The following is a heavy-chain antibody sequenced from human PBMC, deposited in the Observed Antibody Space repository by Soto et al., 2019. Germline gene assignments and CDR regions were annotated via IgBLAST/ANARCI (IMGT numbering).Heavy chain of an antibody. D-gene: IGHD2-8*01. CDR3: ARGYCTTNICDPWFDP. V-gene: IGHV5-51*01. J-gene: IGHJ5*02. CDR1: GYSFTSYW. Sequence: PRESLKISCTGVGYSFTSYWIGWVRQMPGKGLEWMGIIYPGDSDTRYSPSFQGQVTISADKSISTVYLQWSSLKAPDTAMYYCARGYCTTNICDPWFDPWGQGTLVTVSS. CDR2: IYPGDSDT.